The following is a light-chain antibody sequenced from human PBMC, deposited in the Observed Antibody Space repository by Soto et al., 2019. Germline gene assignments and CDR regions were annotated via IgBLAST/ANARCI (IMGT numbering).Light chain of an antibody. Sequence: IVVTQSPATLSVSPGGRGTLSCRASQSVSSNLAWYQQKPGQAPRLLIYGASTRATGIPARFSGSGSGTEFTLTISSLQSEDFAVYYCQQYNNWPRTFGQGTKVDIK. CDR2: GAS. CDR1: QSVSSN. J-gene: IGKJ1*01. V-gene: IGKV3-15*01. CDR3: QQYNNWPRT.